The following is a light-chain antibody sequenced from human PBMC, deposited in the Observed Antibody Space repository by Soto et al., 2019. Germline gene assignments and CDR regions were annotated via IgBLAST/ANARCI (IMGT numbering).Light chain of an antibody. Sequence: EIVMTQSPATLSVSPGERATLSCRASQTVSSNLVAWYQQKPGQAPRRLIYGAFTRATGIPARFSGSGSGKEFTLIISSLQSEDFAVYYCQQYNNWPRTFGQGTKVDIK. V-gene: IGKV3-15*01. J-gene: IGKJ1*01. CDR3: QQYNNWPRT. CDR1: QTVSSN. CDR2: GAF.